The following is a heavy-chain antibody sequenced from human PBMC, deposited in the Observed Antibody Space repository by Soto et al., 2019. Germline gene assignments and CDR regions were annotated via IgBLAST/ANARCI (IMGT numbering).Heavy chain of an antibody. CDR2: IYSSGTT. Sequence: QVQLQESGPGLVKPSETLSLTCTVSGGSTTTSYWSWIRQPPGKGLEWIGYIYSSGTTNYNPSLKSRVTISLDTSKNQFSLKLSSVTAADTAVYYCARIRFFRTFDMWGRGTKVTVSS. J-gene: IGHJ3*02. CDR1: GGSTTTSY. CDR3: ARIRFFRTFDM. V-gene: IGHV4-59*08. D-gene: IGHD3-3*01.